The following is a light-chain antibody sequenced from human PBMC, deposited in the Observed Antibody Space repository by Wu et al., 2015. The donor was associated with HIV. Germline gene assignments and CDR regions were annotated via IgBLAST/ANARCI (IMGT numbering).Light chain of an antibody. CDR1: QSVSNN. V-gene: IGKV3-15*01. J-gene: IGKJ3*01. CDR2: DAS. Sequence: EIVMTQSPATLSVSPGERVTLSCRASQSVSNNLAWYHQKPGQAPRLLIYDASTRAADIPARFSGGGSGTDFTLTISRLEPEDFAVYYCQQYGSSPFGFGPGTKVDIK. CDR3: QQYGSSPFG.